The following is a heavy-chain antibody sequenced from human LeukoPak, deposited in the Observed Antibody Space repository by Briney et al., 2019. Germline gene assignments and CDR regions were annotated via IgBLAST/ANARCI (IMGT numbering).Heavy chain of an antibody. V-gene: IGHV3-7*01. J-gene: IGHJ3*02. CDR1: GFTFTNYW. D-gene: IGHD2-8*02. CDR3: ARHWWHGLDI. Sequence: GGSLRLSCAASGFTFTNYWMTWVRQAPGKGLEWVANINQDGSGESYVDSVKGRFTISRENAKNSVSLQMHGLRVEDTAVYYCARHWWHGLDIWGHGTLVTVSS. CDR2: INQDGSGE.